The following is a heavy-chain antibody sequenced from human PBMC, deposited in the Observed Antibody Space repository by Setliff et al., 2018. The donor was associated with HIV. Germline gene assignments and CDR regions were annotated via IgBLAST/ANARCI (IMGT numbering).Heavy chain of an antibody. CDR2: IYYSGST. D-gene: IGHD3-10*01. Sequence: SETLSLTCTVSGGPINSGAYYWSWIRQYPGKGLEWIGYIYYSGSTYYKPSPKSRVTISVDTSKNQFSLKLSSVTAADTAIYYCARDRKVRESGYMDVWGKGTTVTVSS. J-gene: IGHJ6*03. V-gene: IGHV4-31*03. CDR3: ARDRKVRESGYMDV. CDR1: GGPINSGAYY.